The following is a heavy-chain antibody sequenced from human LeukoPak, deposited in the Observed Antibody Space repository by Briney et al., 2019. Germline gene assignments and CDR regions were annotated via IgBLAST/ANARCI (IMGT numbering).Heavy chain of an antibody. CDR1: GFNLHRYT. CDR2: IGGSVGSA. V-gene: IGHV3-23*01. CDR3: ANDFDY. J-gene: IGHJ4*02. Sequence: LASSGFNLHRYTMSWVRQTPGKGLEWVSAIGGSVGSAYYADSVQVRFTISRDNSKNTLYLEMNSLRCEDTAVYHCANDFDYWGQGTLVSVSS.